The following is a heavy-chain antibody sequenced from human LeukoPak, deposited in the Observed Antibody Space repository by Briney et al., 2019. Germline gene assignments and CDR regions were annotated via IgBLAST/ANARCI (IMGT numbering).Heavy chain of an antibody. J-gene: IGHJ4*02. CDR2: ISWNSGSI. CDR1: GFTFDDYA. D-gene: IGHD6-13*01. V-gene: IGHV3-9*01. Sequence: SLRLSCAASGFTFDDYAMHWLRQAPGKGLEWVSGISWNSGSIGYADSVKGRFTISRDNAKNSLYLQMNSLRAEDTALYYCAKVEQQLNMYYFDYWGQGTLVTVSS. CDR3: AKVEQQLNMYYFDY.